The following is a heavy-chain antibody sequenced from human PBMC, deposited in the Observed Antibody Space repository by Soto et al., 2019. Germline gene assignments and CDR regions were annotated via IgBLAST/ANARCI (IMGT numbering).Heavy chain of an antibody. CDR2: IYYSGST. D-gene: IGHD6-19*01. J-gene: IGHJ4*02. Sequence: QLQLQESGPGLVKPSETLSLTCTVSGGSISSSSYYWGWIRQPPGKGLEWIGSIYYSGSTYYNPSLKSRVTISVDTSKNQFSLKLSSVTAADTAVYYCARWGWYSSGWYTPHFDYWGQGTLVTVSS. CDR3: ARWGWYSSGWYTPHFDY. CDR1: GGSISSSSYY. V-gene: IGHV4-39*01.